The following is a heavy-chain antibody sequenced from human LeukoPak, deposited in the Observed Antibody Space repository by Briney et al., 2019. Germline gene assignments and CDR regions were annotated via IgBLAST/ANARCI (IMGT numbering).Heavy chain of an antibody. D-gene: IGHD1-26*01. CDR1: GFTFSSYA. J-gene: IGHJ4*02. V-gene: IGHV3-30-3*01. CDR3: ARGRSLVGATKDGYFDY. CDR2: ISYDGSNK. Sequence: GGSLRLSCAASGFTFSSYAMHWVRQAPGKGLEWVAVISYDGSNKYYADSVKGRFTISRDNSKNTLYLQMNSLRAEDTAVYSCARGRSLVGATKDGYFDYWGQGTLVTVSS.